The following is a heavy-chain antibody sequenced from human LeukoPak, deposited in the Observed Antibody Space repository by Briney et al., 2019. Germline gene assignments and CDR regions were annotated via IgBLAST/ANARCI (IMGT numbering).Heavy chain of an antibody. D-gene: IGHD3-9*01. CDR2: ISGSGGST. V-gene: IGHV3-23*01. CDR1: GFTFSSYA. Sequence: GGSLRLSCAASGFTFSSYAMSWVRQAPGKGLEWVSAISGSGGSTYYADSVKGRFTISRDNAKNSLYLQMNSLRAEDTAVYYCARGESDYDILTGFSYYMDVWGKGTTVTISS. J-gene: IGHJ6*03. CDR3: ARGESDYDILTGFSYYMDV.